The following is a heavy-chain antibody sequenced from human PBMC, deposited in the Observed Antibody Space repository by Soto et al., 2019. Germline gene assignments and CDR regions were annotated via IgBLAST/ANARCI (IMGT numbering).Heavy chain of an antibody. D-gene: IGHD1-20*01. Sequence: GGSLRLSCAGNGLTMSTYAMSWVRQAPGKGLEWVSTIAGVDIFYADSVQGRFTISIDSSKNLLFLQMNSLTADDTATYYCAKDNFKGNGIYDGFDVWGQGTKVTVSS. CDR1: GLTMSTYA. CDR2: IAGVDI. J-gene: IGHJ3*01. V-gene: IGHV3-23*01. CDR3: AKDNFKGNGIYDGFDV.